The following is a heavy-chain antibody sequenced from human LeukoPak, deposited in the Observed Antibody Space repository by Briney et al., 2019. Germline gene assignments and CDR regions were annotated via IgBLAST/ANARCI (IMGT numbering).Heavy chain of an antibody. D-gene: IGHD3-3*01. CDR1: GFTFSSYS. J-gene: IGHJ5*02. CDR3: ARDGRFLKQTWFDP. CDR2: ISSSSSYI. V-gene: IGHV3-21*01. Sequence: PGGSLRLSCAASGFTFSSYSMNWVRQAPGKGLEWVSSISSSSSYIYYADSVKGRFTISRDNGKNSLYLQMNSLRAEDTAVYYCARDGRFLKQTWFDPWGQRTLVTVSS.